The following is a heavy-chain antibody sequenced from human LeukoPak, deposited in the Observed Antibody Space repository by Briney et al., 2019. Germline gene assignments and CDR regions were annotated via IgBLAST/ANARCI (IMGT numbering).Heavy chain of an antibody. V-gene: IGHV3-7*04. Sequence: GTLSLTCAVSGGSISSSNWWSWVRQPPGKGLEWVATIKQDGSDKYYVDSVKGRFTISRDNAKNSLYLQMNNLRADDTAVYYCARALDVWGKGTTVTVSS. J-gene: IGHJ6*04. CDR1: GGSISSSNW. CDR2: IKQDGSDK. CDR3: ARALDV.